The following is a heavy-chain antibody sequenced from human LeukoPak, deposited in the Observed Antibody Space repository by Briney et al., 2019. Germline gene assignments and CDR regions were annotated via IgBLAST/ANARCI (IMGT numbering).Heavy chain of an antibody. J-gene: IGHJ4*02. CDR3: ARDQQCSSTSCYLFDY. CDR1: GFTFSSYS. Sequence: GGSLRLSCAASGFTFSSYSMNWVRQAPGKGLEWVSSISSSSSYIYYADSVKSRFTISRDNAKNSLYLQMNSLRAEDTAVYYCARDQQCSSTSCYLFDYWGQGTLVTVSS. D-gene: IGHD2-2*01. CDR2: ISSSSSYI. V-gene: IGHV3-21*01.